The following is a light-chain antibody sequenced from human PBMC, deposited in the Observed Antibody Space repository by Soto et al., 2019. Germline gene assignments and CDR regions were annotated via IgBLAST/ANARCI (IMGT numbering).Light chain of an antibody. Sequence: QSALTQPASVSGSPGQSITISCTGTSSDVGGYNYVSWYQQHPGKAPKLMIYDVGNRPSGVSNRFSGSKSGNTASLTISGLRAEDEAEYHCSSYTSNNTVVFGGGTKLTVL. CDR1: SSDVGGYNY. J-gene: IGLJ2*01. CDR3: SSYTSNNTVV. CDR2: DVG. V-gene: IGLV2-14*01.